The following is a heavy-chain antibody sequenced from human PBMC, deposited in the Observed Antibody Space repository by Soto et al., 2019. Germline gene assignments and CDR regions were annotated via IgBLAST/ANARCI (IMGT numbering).Heavy chain of an antibody. D-gene: IGHD2-21*01. CDR2: ISYDGSDK. CDR3: ARDILRTSSYAFNI. Sequence: DLVESGGGVVQPGRSLRLSXXXXXLXXXXXXXXXXXXAPGKGLDWVAVISYDGSDKYYADSVNGRFTISRDNSKKTVFLQMDSLRAEDSAVYYCARDILRTSSYAFNIWGQGTRVTVSS. CDR1: XLXXXXXX. J-gene: IGHJ3*02. V-gene: IGHV3-30-3*01.